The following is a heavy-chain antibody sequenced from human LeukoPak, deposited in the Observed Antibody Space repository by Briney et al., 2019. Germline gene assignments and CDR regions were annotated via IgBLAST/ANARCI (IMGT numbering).Heavy chain of an antibody. CDR2: INSDESGT. D-gene: IGHD3-22*01. CDR1: GFTFSTYR. J-gene: IGHJ4*02. Sequence: GGSLRLSCAASGFTFSTYRMHWVRQTPGKGLVWVSRINSDESGTSYADSVKGRFTISRDNAKNTLYLQMNSLRAEDTAVYYSTRSTGNYYDSSAYYDYWGQGTLVTVSS. V-gene: IGHV3-74*01. CDR3: TRSTGNYYDSSAYYDY.